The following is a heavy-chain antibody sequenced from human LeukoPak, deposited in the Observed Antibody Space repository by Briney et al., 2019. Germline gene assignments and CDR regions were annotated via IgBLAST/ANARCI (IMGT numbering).Heavy chain of an antibody. D-gene: IGHD2/OR15-2a*01. CDR2: IHHRGGT. Sequence: SETLSLTCAVSGGSISNENWWSWVRQPPGKGLEWIGEIHHRGGTNYNPSLRSRVTISIDTSKNQFSLKLSSVTAADTAVYYCARNFQYFDLPDYWGQGTLVTVSS. CDR3: ARNFQYFDLPDY. V-gene: IGHV4-4*02. J-gene: IGHJ4*02. CDR1: GGSISNENW.